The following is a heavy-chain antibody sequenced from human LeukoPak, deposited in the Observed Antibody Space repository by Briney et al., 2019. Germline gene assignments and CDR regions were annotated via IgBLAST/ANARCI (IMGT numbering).Heavy chain of an antibody. V-gene: IGHV3-48*03. CDR2: ISSSGNTI. J-gene: IGHJ4*02. CDR1: GFTFSSFE. D-gene: IGHD3-22*01. CDR3: ASIMIVVVRVFDY. Sequence: PGGSLRLSCAASGFTFSSFEMNWVRQAPGKGLDWVSYISSSGNTIYYADSVKGRFTISRDNSKNTLYLQMNSLRAEDTAVYYCASIMIVVVRVFDYWGQGTLVTVSS.